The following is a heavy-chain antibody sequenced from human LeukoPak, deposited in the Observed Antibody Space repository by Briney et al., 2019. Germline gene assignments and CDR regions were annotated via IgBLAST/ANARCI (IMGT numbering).Heavy chain of an antibody. D-gene: IGHD6-13*01. CDR1: GYTFTSYV. J-gene: IGHJ4*02. CDR3: ARAVLLEARIAAAGFLSDY. CDR2: ISAYNGNT. Sequence: GAAVKVSCKASGYTFTSYVISWVRQAPVQGLEWMGWISAYNGNTNYAQKLQGRVTMTTDTSTSTAYIGLRSLRADDPAVYYCARAVLLEARIAAAGFLSDYWGQGTLVTVSS. V-gene: IGHV1-18*01.